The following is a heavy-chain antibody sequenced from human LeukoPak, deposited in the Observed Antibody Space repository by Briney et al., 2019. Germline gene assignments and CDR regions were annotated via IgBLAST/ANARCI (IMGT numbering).Heavy chain of an antibody. CDR1: GGSFSGYY. Sequence: SKTLSLTCAVYGGSFSGYYWSWIRQPPGKGLEWIGEINHSGSTNYNPSLKSRVTISVDTSKNQFSLKLSSVTAADTAVYYCARARGRYCSSTSCYEAYYYYGMDVWGQGTTVTVSS. J-gene: IGHJ6*02. CDR3: ARARGRYCSSTSCYEAYYYYGMDV. V-gene: IGHV4-34*01. CDR2: INHSGST. D-gene: IGHD2-2*01.